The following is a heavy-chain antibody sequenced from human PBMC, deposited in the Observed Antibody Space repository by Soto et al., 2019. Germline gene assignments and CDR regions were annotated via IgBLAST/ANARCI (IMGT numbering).Heavy chain of an antibody. J-gene: IGHJ3*02. CDR1: GFIVSDTY. V-gene: IGHV3-66*01. CDR3: AREPRYCRGGSCSITGDAYDI. Sequence: PGGSLRLSCTASGFIVSDTYVNWVRQAPGKGLEWVSVISNRGDTHYADSVRGRFSISRDISDNTLHLQMNNLRVEDTAVYYCAREPRYCRGGSCSITGDAYDIWGQGTMVTVSS. CDR2: ISNRGDT. D-gene: IGHD2-15*01.